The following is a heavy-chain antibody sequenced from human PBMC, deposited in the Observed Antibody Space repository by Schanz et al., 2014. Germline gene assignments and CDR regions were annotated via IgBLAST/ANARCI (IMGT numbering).Heavy chain of an antibody. CDR2: ISAYTNNT. V-gene: IGHV1-18*01. Sequence: QILLVQPGPEVKKPGASVTVSCKASGYDFHIYAYSWVRQAPGQGPEWIGWISAYTNNTNYAQKVQGRVTMTTDTSTGTAYMELRSLRSDDTAVYYCARDRRRYCSTASCLHDNWFDPWGQGTLVTVSS. CDR1: GYDFHIYA. CDR3: ARDRRRYCSTASCLHDNWFDP. J-gene: IGHJ5*02. D-gene: IGHD2-2*01.